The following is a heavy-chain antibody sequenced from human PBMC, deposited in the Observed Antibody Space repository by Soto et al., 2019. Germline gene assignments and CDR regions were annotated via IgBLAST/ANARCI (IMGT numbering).Heavy chain of an antibody. CDR3: ARAHPDRTLGYCSGGSCYWYFDL. J-gene: IGHJ2*01. D-gene: IGHD2-15*01. V-gene: IGHV4-59*08. CDR2: IYYSGST. CDR1: GGSISSYY. Sequence: SETLSLTCTVSGGSISSYYWSWIRQPPGKGLEWIGYIYYSGSTNYNPSLKSRVTISVDTSKNQFSLKLSSVTAADTAVYYCARAHPDRTLGYCSGGSCYWYFDLWGRGTLVTVSS.